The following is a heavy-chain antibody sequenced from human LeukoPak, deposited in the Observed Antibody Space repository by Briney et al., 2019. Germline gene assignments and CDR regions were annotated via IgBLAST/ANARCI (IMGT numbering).Heavy chain of an antibody. CDR2: ISSSSSTI. V-gene: IGHV3-48*04. J-gene: IGHJ4*02. CDR3: ARDLAGFG. Sequence: GGSLRLSCAASGFTFSSYSMNWVRQAPGKGLEWVSYISSSSSTIYYADSVKGRFTISRDNAKNSLYLQMNSLRAEDTAVYYCARDLAGFGWGQGTLVTVSS. D-gene: IGHD6-19*01. CDR1: GFTFSSYS.